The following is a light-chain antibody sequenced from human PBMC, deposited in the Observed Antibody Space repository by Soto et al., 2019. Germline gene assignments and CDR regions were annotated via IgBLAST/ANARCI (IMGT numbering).Light chain of an antibody. J-gene: IGLJ3*02. CDR2: EVS. V-gene: IGLV2-8*01. CDR1: SSDVGGYNY. Sequence: QSARTQPPSASGSPGQSVTISCTGTSSDVGGYNYVSWYQQHPGKAPKLLIYEVSKRPSGVPDRFSGSKSGNTASLTVSGLQAADEADYYCNSYAGSYNWVFGGGTKLTVL. CDR3: NSYAGSYNWV.